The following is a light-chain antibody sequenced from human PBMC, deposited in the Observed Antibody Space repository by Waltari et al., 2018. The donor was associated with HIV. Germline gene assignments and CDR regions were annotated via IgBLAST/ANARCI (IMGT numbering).Light chain of an antibody. V-gene: IGLV1-44*01. CDR3: ATWDDSLNGRV. CDR1: SSNIGSNP. CDR2: SNY. Sequence: QSVLTQPPSASGTPGQGVTIPCSGTSSNIGSNPVNWYQQLPGTAPKLLIYSNYHRPSGVPDRFSGSKSGTSASLAISGLQSEDEADYYCATWDDSLNGRVFGGGTKLTVL. J-gene: IGLJ3*02.